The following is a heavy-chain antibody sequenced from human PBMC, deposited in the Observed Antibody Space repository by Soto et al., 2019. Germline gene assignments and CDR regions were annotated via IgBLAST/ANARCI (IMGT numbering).Heavy chain of an antibody. J-gene: IGHJ5*02. Sequence: EVQLVESGGGLVQPGGSLRLSCAASGFTVSSNYMSWVRQAPGKGLEWVSVICSGGSTYYADSVKGRFTISRHNSKNTLYLQMNSLRAEDTAVYYCARALYGSGSYYWFDPWGQGTLVTVSS. CDR3: ARALYGSGSYYWFDP. D-gene: IGHD3-10*01. V-gene: IGHV3-53*04. CDR1: GFTVSSNY. CDR2: ICSGGST.